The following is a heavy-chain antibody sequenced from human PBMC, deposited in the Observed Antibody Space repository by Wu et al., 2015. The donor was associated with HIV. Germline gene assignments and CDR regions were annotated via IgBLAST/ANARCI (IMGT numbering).Heavy chain of an antibody. Sequence: QVQLVQSGAEVKKPGSSVRVSCKASGGTFSSYALSWVRQAPGQGLEWMGRLIPMYGTADYAQKFQGRVTITADVSTNTAYMVVSSLTSDDTAVYYCAGGGGRTAMDPFDFWGQGTLVTVSS. CDR2: LIPMYGTA. CDR1: GGTFSSYA. CDR3: AGGGGRTAMDPFDF. V-gene: IGHV1-69*13. D-gene: IGHD5-18*01. J-gene: IGHJ4*02.